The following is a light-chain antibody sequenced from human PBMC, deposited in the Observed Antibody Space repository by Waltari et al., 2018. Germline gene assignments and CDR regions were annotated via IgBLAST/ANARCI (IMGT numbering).Light chain of an antibody. CDR1: QDISSF. J-gene: IGKJ1*01. Sequence: DIQMTQSPSSLSASVGDRVTITCRASQDISSFLAWFQLQPGKAPKSLIYAASSLHSGVPSKFSGSGSGTDFTLTISSLQPEDFATYYCQQYNIWPWTFGPGTNVDIK. CDR2: AAS. V-gene: IGKV1-16*02. CDR3: QQYNIWPWT.